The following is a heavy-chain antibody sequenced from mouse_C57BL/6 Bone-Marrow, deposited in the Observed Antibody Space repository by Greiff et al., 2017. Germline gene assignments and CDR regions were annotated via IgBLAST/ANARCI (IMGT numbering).Heavy chain of an antibody. J-gene: IGHJ4*01. CDR1: GSTFSSSG. Sequence: EVMLVESGGDLVKPGGSLKLSCAASGSTFSSSGLSWFRPPPDKRLEWVATISSGGSYTYYPASVKGRFTISRDNAKNTLYLQMSSLKSEDTAMYYCARWLYAMDYWGQGTSVTVSS. CDR3: ARWLYAMDY. CDR2: ISSGGSYT. V-gene: IGHV5-6*01.